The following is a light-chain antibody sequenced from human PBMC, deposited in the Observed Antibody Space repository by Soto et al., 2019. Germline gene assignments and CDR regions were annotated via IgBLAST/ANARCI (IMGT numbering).Light chain of an antibody. V-gene: IGKV1-39*01. CDR1: QIVRSN. CDR2: AAS. CDR3: QQTFSRPYT. J-gene: IGKJ2*01. Sequence: DIQMTQSPSSLSASVGDRVTITCRASQIVRSNLNWYQQKPGKVPELLIYAASTLQPGVPSRFRGSGSGTDFTLTVSSLQPEEFATDDGQQTFSRPYTFGQGTKLEIE.